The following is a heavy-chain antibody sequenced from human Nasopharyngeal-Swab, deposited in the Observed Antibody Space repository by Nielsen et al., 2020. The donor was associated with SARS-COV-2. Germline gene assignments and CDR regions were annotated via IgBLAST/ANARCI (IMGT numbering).Heavy chain of an antibody. J-gene: IGHJ3*02. CDR1: GFTFSDYY. CDR2: ISSSSSTI. Sequence: GASLQISCAASGFTFSDYYMSWIRQAPGKGLEWVSYISSSSSTIYYADSVKGRFTISRDNAKNSLYLQMNSLRAEDTAVYYCATYYDILTGYSEAFDIWGQGTMVTVSS. V-gene: IGHV3-11*04. D-gene: IGHD3-9*01. CDR3: ATYYDILTGYSEAFDI.